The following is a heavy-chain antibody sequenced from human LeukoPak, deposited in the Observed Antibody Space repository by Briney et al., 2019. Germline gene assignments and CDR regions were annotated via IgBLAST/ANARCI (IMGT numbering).Heavy chain of an antibody. Sequence: QPGGSLRLSCAASGFSFTSYAMTWVRQVPGKGLEWVSAIRPSGEATFYADSVKGRFTVSRDNSKNTLYLQMNSLRAEDTALYYCAREGPDMTASHFDCWGQGTLVTVSS. D-gene: IGHD2-21*02. V-gene: IGHV3-23*01. J-gene: IGHJ4*02. CDR1: GFSFTSYA. CDR3: AREGPDMTASHFDC. CDR2: IRPSGEAT.